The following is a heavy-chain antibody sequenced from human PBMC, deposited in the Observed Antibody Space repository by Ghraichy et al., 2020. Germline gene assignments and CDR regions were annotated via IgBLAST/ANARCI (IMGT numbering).Heavy chain of an antibody. D-gene: IGHD3-9*01. CDR2: INHSGST. V-gene: IGHV4-34*01. Sequence: SETLSLTCAVYGGSFSGYYWSWIRQPPGKGLEWIGEINHSGSTNYNPSLKSRVTISVDTSKNQFSLKLSSVTAADTAVYYCARVCVLRYFDWLLSTPGQYYFDYWGQGTLVTVSS. J-gene: IGHJ4*02. CDR1: GGSFSGYY. CDR3: ARVCVLRYFDWLLSTPGQYYFDY.